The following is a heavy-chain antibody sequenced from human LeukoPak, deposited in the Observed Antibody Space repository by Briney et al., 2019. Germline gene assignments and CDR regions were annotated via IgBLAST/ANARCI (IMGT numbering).Heavy chain of an antibody. V-gene: IGHV3-33*01. CDR2: IWYDGSNK. CDR3: ARDIGDRSFDY. J-gene: IGHJ4*02. CDR1: GFTFSSYG. Sequence: GGSLRLSCAASGFTFSSYGMHWVRQAPGKGLEWVAVIWYDGSNKYYADSVKGRFTISRDNSKNTLYLQMNSLRAEDTAVYYCARDIGDRSFDYWGQGTLVTVSS. D-gene: IGHD1-14*01.